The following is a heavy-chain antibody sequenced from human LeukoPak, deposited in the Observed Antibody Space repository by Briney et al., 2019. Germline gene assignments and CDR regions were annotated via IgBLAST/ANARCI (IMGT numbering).Heavy chain of an antibody. J-gene: IGHJ4*02. CDR2: ISNDGNDK. Sequence: GGSLRLSCAASGFTFSAYPMHWVRQAPGKGLEWVAVISNDGNDKYCADSVKSRFTISRDNSKNTVYLQVSSLRTEDTAVYYCARDRVIRAADYYFDYWGQGILVSVSS. D-gene: IGHD6-13*01. V-gene: IGHV3-30-3*01. CDR3: ARDRVIRAADYYFDY. CDR1: GFTFSAYP.